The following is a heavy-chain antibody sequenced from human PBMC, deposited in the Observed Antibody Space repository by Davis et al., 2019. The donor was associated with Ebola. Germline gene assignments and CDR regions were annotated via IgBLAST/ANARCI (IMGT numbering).Heavy chain of an antibody. Sequence: MPSETLSLTCAVYGGSFSGYYWSWSRQPPGKGLEWIGEINHSGSTNYNPSLKSRVTISADTSKNQFSLKLSSVTAADTAVYYCARRMGSSSWIYWGQGTLVTVSS. D-gene: IGHD6-13*01. CDR1: GGSFSGYY. CDR3: ARRMGSSSWIY. CDR2: INHSGST. V-gene: IGHV4-34*01. J-gene: IGHJ4*02.